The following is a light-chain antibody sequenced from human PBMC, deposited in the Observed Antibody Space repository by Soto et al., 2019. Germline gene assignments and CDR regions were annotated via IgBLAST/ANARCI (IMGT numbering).Light chain of an antibody. CDR2: GAS. CDR1: HSVSSSY. V-gene: IGKV3-15*01. Sequence: EIVLTQSPGTLSLSPVEIATLSCRASHSVSSSYLAWYQQKPGQAPRLLIYGASTRATGIPARFSGSGSGTEFTLTISSLQSEDFAVYYCQQYNNWPPSITFGQGTRREIK. J-gene: IGKJ5*01. CDR3: QQYNNWPPSIT.